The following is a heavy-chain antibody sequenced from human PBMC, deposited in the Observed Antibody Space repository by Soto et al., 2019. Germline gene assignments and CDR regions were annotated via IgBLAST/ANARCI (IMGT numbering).Heavy chain of an antibody. D-gene: IGHD3-9*01. J-gene: IGHJ4*02. CDR2: IYYRGND. CDR3: ARLEGLATISYYFDF. Sequence: QLQLQESGPGLVKPSETLSLTCSVSDDSINSDKYYWGWIRQPPGKGLEWIGSIYYRGNDYYNPSLQTRVTISLDKSRSQFPLKLNSVTAADSAVYFCARLEGLATISYYFDFWGPGALVTVSS. V-gene: IGHV4-39*01. CDR1: DDSINSDKYY.